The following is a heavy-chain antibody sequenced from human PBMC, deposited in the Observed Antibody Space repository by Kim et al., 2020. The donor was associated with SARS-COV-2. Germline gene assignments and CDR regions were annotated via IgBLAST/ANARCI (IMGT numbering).Heavy chain of an antibody. CDR3: AKDSYYYDSSGYFY. D-gene: IGHD3-22*01. V-gene: IGHV3-30*18. CDR1: GFTFSSYG. J-gene: IGHJ4*02. Sequence: LSLTCAASGFTFSSYGMHWVRQAPGKGLEWVAVISYDGSNKYYADSVKGRFTISRDNSKNTLYLQMNSLRAEDTAVYYCAKDSYYYDSSGYFYWGQGTLVTVSS. CDR2: ISYDGSNK.